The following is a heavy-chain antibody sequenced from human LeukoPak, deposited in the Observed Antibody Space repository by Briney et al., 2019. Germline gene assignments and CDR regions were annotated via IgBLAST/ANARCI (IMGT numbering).Heavy chain of an antibody. Sequence: KPSGTLSLTCAVSGGSISSGHWWSWVRQPPGRGLQWIGSIYYSGSTYYNPSLKSRVTISVDTSKNQFSLKLSSVTAADTAVYYCARVMTTVTGYFDYWGQGTLVTVSS. J-gene: IGHJ4*02. CDR1: GGSISSGHW. V-gene: IGHV4-4*02. CDR3: ARVMTTVTGYFDY. D-gene: IGHD4-17*01. CDR2: IYYSGST.